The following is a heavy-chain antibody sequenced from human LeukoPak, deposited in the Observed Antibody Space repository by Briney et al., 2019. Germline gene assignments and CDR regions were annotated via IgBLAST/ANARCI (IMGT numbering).Heavy chain of an antibody. CDR2: ISYDGSNK. D-gene: IGHD2-21*01. V-gene: IGHV3-30*04. CDR3: AREVNY. Sequence: PGGSLRLSCAASGFTFSSYAMHWARQAPGKGLEWVVVISYDGSNKYYADSVKGQFTISRDNSKNTLYLQMNSLRAEDTAVYYCAREVNYWGQGTLVTVSS. CDR1: GFTFSSYA. J-gene: IGHJ4*02.